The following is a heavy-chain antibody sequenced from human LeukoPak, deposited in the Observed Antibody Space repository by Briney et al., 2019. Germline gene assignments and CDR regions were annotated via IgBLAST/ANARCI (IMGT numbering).Heavy chain of an antibody. CDR1: GGSINTYY. CDR3: ARYYCGGGGCYYFDY. V-gene: IGHV4-59*08. D-gene: IGHD2-15*01. J-gene: IGHJ4*02. CDR2: IYYSGST. Sequence: SETLSLTCTVSGGSINTYYWSWIRQPPGKGLELIGYIYYSGSTNYNPSLKGRVTVSVDTSKNQFSLKLSSVTAADSAVYYCARYYCGGGGCYYFDYWGQGTLVSVSS.